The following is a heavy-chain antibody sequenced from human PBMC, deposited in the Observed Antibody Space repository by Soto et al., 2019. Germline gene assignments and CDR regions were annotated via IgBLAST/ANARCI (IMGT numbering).Heavy chain of an antibody. CDR3: GKDIRSGSIDY. V-gene: IGHV3-33*02. D-gene: IGHD1-1*01. J-gene: IGHJ4*02. Sequence: WGSLRLSCAASGFTFSSYGMHWVRQAPGKGLEWVALIWSHGTDQYYADSVRGRFTVSRDTSTNTVFLQMHSLRADDTATYYCGKDIRSGSIDYWGQGTPVTVSS. CDR1: GFTFSSYG. CDR2: IWSHGTDQ.